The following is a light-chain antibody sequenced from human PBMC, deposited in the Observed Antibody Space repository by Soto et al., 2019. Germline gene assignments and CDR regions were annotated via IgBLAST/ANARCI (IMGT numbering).Light chain of an antibody. CDR3: QHYGSSPLT. CDR2: GVS. V-gene: IGKV3-20*01. CDR1: QSVSSSY. J-gene: IGKJ4*01. Sequence: EIGFTQSPGTLSFSPGERATLSCRASQSVSSSYLAWYQQKPGQAPRLLIYGVSSRATGIPDRFSGSGSGTDFTLTISRLEPEDFAVYYCQHYGSSPLTFGGGTKVDIK.